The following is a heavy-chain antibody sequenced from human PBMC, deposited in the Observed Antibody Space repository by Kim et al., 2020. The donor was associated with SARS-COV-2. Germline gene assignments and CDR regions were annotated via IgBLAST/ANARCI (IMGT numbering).Heavy chain of an antibody. Sequence: GGSLRLSCAASGFTFINYPMNWVRQAPGKGLEWVSYISSSSSTIYYADSVKGRFTISRDTATNSLDLQMNSLRAEDTAVYYCARGRSYEPFDYWGQGPLV. V-gene: IGHV3-48*01. J-gene: IGHJ4*02. CDR2: ISSSSSTI. CDR1: GFTFINYP. D-gene: IGHD3-16*01. CDR3: ARGRSYEPFDY.